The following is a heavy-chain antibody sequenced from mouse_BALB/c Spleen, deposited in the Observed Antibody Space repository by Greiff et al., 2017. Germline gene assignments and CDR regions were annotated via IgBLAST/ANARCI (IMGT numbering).Heavy chain of an antibody. Sequence: VQLQQSGAELVKPGASVKLSCKASGYTFTSYYMYWVKQRPGQGLEWIGEINPSNGGTNFNEKFKSKATLTVDKSSSTAYMQLSSLTSEDSAVYYCTRGIYYGSSPYWYFDVWGAGTTVTVSS. CDR2: INPSNGGT. CDR1: GYTFTSYY. CDR3: TRGIYYGSSPYWYFDV. V-gene: IGHV1S81*02. J-gene: IGHJ1*01. D-gene: IGHD1-1*01.